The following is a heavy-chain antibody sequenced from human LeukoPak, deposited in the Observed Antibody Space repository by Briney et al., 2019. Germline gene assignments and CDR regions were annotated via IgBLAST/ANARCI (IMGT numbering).Heavy chain of an antibody. CDR1: GFTFSSYA. Sequence: QPGGSLRLSCAASGFTFSSYAMHWVRQAPGKGLEWVANIKQDGSEKYYVDSVKGRFTISRDNAKNSLFLQMNSLRAEDTAVYYCARDTRTFDYWGQGTLVTVSS. CDR3: ARDTRTFDY. J-gene: IGHJ4*02. D-gene: IGHD1-26*01. CDR2: IKQDGSEK. V-gene: IGHV3-7*01.